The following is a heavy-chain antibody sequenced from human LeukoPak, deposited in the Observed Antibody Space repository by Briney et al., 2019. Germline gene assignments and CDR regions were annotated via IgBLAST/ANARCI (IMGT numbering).Heavy chain of an antibody. CDR1: GYIFTSYW. J-gene: IGHJ5*02. V-gene: IGHV5-51*01. CDR3: ARRPGYCSCTSCYNWFDP. Sequence: GASLQISCKGSGYIFTSYWIGGVRPLPGKGLEWMGINYPGASDTRYSPSFQGQVTISADKSISTAYLQWSSLKASDTAMYYCARRPGYCSCTSCYNWFDPWGQGTLVTVSS. D-gene: IGHD2-2*01. CDR2: NYPGASDT.